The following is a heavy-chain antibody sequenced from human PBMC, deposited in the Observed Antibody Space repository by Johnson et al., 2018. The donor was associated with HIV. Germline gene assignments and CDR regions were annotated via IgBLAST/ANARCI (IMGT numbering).Heavy chain of an antibody. CDR3: AKDRDSSSPNDAFDI. D-gene: IGHD6-6*01. Sequence: QVQLVESGGGVVQPGGSLRLSCAASGFTFNNYAMHWVRQAPGKGLEWVAVISYDGTKKDYGGSVKGRFTISRDNSKNTLYLQMNSLRAEDTAVYYCAKDRDSSSPNDAFDIWGQGTMVTVSS. V-gene: IGHV3-30*04. CDR2: ISYDGTKK. J-gene: IGHJ3*02. CDR1: GFTFNNYA.